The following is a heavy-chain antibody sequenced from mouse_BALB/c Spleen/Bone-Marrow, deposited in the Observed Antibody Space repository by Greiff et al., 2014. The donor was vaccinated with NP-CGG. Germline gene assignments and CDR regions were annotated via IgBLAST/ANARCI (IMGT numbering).Heavy chain of an antibody. Sequence: VQLQQSGAELARPGASVKLSCKASGYTFTSYWMQWVKQRPGQGLGWIGAIYPGDGDTRYTQKFKGKATLTADKSSSTAYMQISSLASEDSAVYYCASRGNYGSFDYWGQGTTLTVSS. CDR3: ASRGNYGSFDY. D-gene: IGHD1-1*02. CDR1: GYTFTSYW. V-gene: IGHV1-87*01. J-gene: IGHJ2*01. CDR2: IYPGDGDT.